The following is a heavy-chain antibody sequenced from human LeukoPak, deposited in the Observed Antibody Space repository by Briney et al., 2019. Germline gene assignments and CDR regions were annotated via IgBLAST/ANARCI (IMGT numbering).Heavy chain of an antibody. CDR2: INHSGST. D-gene: IGHD2-2*01. J-gene: IGHJ5*02. Sequence: SETLSLTCAVYGGSFSGYYWSWIRQPPGKGLEWTGEINHSGSTNYNPSLKSRVTISVDTSKNQFSLKLSSVTAADTAVYYCARGSAGSGIVVVPAAIQKDNWFDPWGQGTLVTVSS. V-gene: IGHV4-34*01. CDR3: ARGSAGSGIVVVPAAIQKDNWFDP. CDR1: GGSFSGYY.